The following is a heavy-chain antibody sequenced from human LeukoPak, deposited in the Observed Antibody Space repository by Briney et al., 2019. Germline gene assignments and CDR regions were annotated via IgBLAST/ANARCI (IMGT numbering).Heavy chain of an antibody. J-gene: IGHJ4*02. Sequence: GASVKVSCKASGYTSTGYCMQWVRQAPGQGLEWMGWINPHSGGTNYAQKFQGRVTMTSDKSTSTAYMELSGLRSDDTAVYYCSRYASLWIGEERFDYWGQGTQVIVSS. V-gene: IGHV1-2*02. CDR2: INPHSGGT. D-gene: IGHD3-3*01. CDR3: SRYASLWIGEERFDY. CDR1: GYTSTGYC.